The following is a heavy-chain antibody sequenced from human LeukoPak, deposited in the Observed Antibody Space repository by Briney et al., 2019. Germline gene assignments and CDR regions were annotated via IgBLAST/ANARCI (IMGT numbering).Heavy chain of an antibody. V-gene: IGHV3-74*01. CDR3: TRTPVGATPVFDY. D-gene: IGHD1-26*01. Sequence: GGSLRLSCAASGFTFSSYWMHWVRQAPGKGLVWVSRINSDGSSTSYADSVKGRFTISRDNAKNTLYLQMNSLKTEDTAVYYCTRTPVGATPVFDYWGQGTLVTVSS. CDR1: GFTFSSYW. J-gene: IGHJ4*02. CDR2: INSDGSST.